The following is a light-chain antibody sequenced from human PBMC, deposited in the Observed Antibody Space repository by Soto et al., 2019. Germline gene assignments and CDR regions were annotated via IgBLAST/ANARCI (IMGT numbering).Light chain of an antibody. CDR3: SSYTSSSTPYV. CDR1: SSDFDVYNS. Sequence: QSALTQPASVSGSPGQSITISCTGPSSDFDVYNSVSWYQQHPGKAPKLMIYEVSNRPSGVSNRFSGSKSGNTASLTISGLQAEDEADYYCSSYTSSSTPYVFGTGTKLTFL. CDR2: EVS. V-gene: IGLV2-14*01. J-gene: IGLJ1*01.